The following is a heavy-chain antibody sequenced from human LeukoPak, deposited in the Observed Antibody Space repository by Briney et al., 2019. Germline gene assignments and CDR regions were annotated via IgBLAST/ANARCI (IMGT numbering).Heavy chain of an antibody. CDR2: ISGSGGST. Sequence: GGSLRLSCAASGFTFSSYAMSWVRQAPGKGLEWVSAISGSGGSTYYADSVKGRFTISRDNSKNTLYLQMNSLRAEDTAVYYCAKEKARGVITVYYYGMDVWGQGTTVTVSS. CDR3: AKEKARGVITVYYYGMDV. CDR1: GFTFSSYA. J-gene: IGHJ6*02. D-gene: IGHD3-10*01. V-gene: IGHV3-23*01.